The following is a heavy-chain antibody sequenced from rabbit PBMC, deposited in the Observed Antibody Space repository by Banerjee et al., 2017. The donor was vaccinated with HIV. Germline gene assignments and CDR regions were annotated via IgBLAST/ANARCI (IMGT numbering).Heavy chain of an antibody. V-gene: IGHV1S47*01. Sequence: QEQLVESGGGLVQPGGSLKLSCKASGFDFSSYGVSWVRQAPGKGLEWIGYIDPVFGSTYYASWVNGRFTISSHNAQNTLYLQLNSLTAADTATYFCVRGYNFGVVYGMDLWGPGTLVTVS. CDR2: IDPVFGST. J-gene: IGHJ6*01. D-gene: IGHD5-1*01. CDR1: GFDFSSYG. CDR3: VRGYNFGVVYGMDL.